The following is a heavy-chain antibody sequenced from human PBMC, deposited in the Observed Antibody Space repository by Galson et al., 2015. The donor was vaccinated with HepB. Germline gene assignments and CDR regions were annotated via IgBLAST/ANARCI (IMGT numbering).Heavy chain of an antibody. CDR1: GGSIRSGDYY. V-gene: IGHV4-30-4*01. CDR3: ARASLGYCSNNRCYRYFDL. D-gene: IGHD2-2*01. Sequence: LSLTCTASGGSIRSGDYYWSWIRQPPGKGLEWIGYINYSGSTSYNPSLKSRVTISVDTSQNQSSLKLSPVTAADTAVYYCARASLGYCSNNRCYRYFDLWGRGTLITVSS. J-gene: IGHJ2*01. CDR2: INYSGST.